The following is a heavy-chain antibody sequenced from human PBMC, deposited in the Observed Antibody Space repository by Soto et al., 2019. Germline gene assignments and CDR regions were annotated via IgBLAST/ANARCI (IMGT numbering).Heavy chain of an antibody. J-gene: IGHJ3*02. V-gene: IGHV1-69*02. Sequence: QVQLVQSGAEVKKPGSSVKVSCKASGGTFSSYTISWVRQAPGQGLEWMGRIIPILGIANYAQKFQGRVTITADKSTSTGYMELSSLRSEDTAVYYCAIASPVNGSGSYDAFDIWGQGTMVTVSS. CDR3: AIASPVNGSGSYDAFDI. CDR2: IIPILGIA. D-gene: IGHD3-10*01. CDR1: GGTFSSYT.